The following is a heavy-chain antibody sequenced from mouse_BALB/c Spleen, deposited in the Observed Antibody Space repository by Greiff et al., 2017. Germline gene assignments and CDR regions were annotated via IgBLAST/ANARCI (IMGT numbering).Heavy chain of an antibody. CDR2: IWAGGST. CDR3: ARDIYYDYDWFAY. D-gene: IGHD2-4*01. CDR1: GFSLTSYG. V-gene: IGHV2-9*02. J-gene: IGHJ3*01. Sequence: VKLVESGPGLVAPSQSLSITCTVSGFSLTSYGVHWVRQPPGKGLEWLGVIWAGGSTNYNSALMSRLSISKDNSKSQVFLKMNSLQTDDTAMYYCARDIYYDYDWFAYWGQGTLVTVSA.